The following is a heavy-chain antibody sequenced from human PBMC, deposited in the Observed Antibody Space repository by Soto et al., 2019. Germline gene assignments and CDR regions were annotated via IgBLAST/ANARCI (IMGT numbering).Heavy chain of an antibody. CDR1: GDSISTVDYF. V-gene: IGHV4-30-4*01. D-gene: IGHD2-15*01. Sequence: SETLSLTCSVSGDSISTVDYFWAWIRQPPGQALEYIGYIYKSTTTYYNPSFESRVAISLDTSKSQFSLNVTSVTAADTAVYFCARGRYCLTGRCFPNWFDSWGQGTLVTGSS. CDR2: IYKSTTT. J-gene: IGHJ5*01. CDR3: ARGRYCLTGRCFPNWFDS.